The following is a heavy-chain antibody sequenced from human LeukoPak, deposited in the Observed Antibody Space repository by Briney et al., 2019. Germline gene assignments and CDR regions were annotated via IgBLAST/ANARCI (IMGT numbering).Heavy chain of an antibody. CDR2: IQDDGATT. V-gene: IGHV3-30*02. Sequence: PGGSLRLSCAASGLTFSNFPMHWVRQAPGKGLEWVALIQDDGATTNYADSVRGRFTISRDNSKNTLYPQMNSLRAEDTAVYYCARRAGGTAYYYDSSNYHGTVDYWGQGTLVTVSS. D-gene: IGHD3-22*01. CDR1: GLTFSNFP. J-gene: IGHJ4*02. CDR3: ARRAGGTAYYYDSSNYHGTVDY.